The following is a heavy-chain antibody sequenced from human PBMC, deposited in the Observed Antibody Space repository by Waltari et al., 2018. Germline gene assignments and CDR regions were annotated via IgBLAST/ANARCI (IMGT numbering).Heavy chain of an antibody. CDR2: IYYSGST. CDR1: GGSISSSSYY. Sequence: QLQLQESGPGLVKPSETLSLTCTVSGGSISSSSYYWGWIRQPPGKGLEWIGSIYYSGSTYYNPSLKSRVTISVDTSKNQFSLKLSAVTAADTAVYYCARGGYYGSGSYDNVPPDYFDYWGQGTLVTVSS. V-gene: IGHV4-39*07. CDR3: ARGGYYGSGSYDNVPPDYFDY. D-gene: IGHD3-10*01. J-gene: IGHJ4*02.